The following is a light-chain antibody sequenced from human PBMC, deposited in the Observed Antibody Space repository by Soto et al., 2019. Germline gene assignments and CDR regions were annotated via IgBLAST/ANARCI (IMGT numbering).Light chain of an antibody. CDR2: GAS. V-gene: IGKV3-20*01. J-gene: IGKJ1*01. Sequence: EIVLTQSPGTLSLSPGERATLSCRASQSVSSIYLAWYQQKPGQAPRVLIYGASSRATGIPDRFSGSGSGTDFTLTISRLEPEDFAVFYCQQYGSSPVTFGQGTKVESK. CDR3: QQYGSSPVT. CDR1: QSVSSIY.